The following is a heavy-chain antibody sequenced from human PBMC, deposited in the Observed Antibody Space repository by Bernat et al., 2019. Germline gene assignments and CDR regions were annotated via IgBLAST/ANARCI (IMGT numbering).Heavy chain of an antibody. J-gene: IGHJ4*02. CDR2: IYYSGST. Sequence: QLQLQESGPGLVKPSETLSLTCTVSGGSISSSSYYWGWIRQPPGKGLEWIGSIYYSGSTYYNPSLKSRVTISVDTSKNQFSLQLSSVTAADTAVYYCARIAAAGPFDYWGQGTLVTVSS. V-gene: IGHV4-39*01. D-gene: IGHD6-13*01. CDR1: GGSISSSSYY. CDR3: ARIAAAGPFDY.